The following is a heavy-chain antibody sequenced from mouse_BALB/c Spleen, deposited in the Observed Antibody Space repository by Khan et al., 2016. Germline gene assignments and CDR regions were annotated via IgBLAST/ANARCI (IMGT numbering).Heavy chain of an antibody. Sequence: QIQLVQSGPELKKPGETVRTSCKASGYTFTTAGTQWVQKMPGKGLKWIGWINIHSGVPKYAEDLKGRFAFSSETSASTAYLQLSNLKNEDTAQYSCARSDRYDDAREYGGRGTSVTVSS. J-gene: IGHJ4*01. CDR2: INIHSGVP. V-gene: IGHV9-4*02. D-gene: IGHD2-14*01. CDR1: GYTFTTAG. CDR3: ARSDRYDDAREY.